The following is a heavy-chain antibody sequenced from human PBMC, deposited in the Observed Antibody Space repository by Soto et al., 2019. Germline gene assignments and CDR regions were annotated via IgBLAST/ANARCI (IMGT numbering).Heavy chain of an antibody. CDR3: MLGSGWKDFHY. Sequence: PSETLSLTCTVSGGSITSSSYYWGWIRQPPGKGLEWIGNIYYSGSTYYNPSLKSRVTISVDTSKNQFSLKLSSVTAADTAVYYCMLGSGWKDFHYWGQGTLVTVS. V-gene: IGHV4-39*01. J-gene: IGHJ4*02. CDR1: GGSITSSSYY. D-gene: IGHD3-22*01. CDR2: IYYSGST.